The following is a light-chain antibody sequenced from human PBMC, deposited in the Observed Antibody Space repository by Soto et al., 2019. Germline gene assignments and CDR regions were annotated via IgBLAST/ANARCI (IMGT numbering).Light chain of an antibody. Sequence: QSVLTQPPSASGTPGQRVTISCSGSTSNIGSNSVNWYQQLPGTAPKLLLYSSDRRPSGVPDRFSGSKSGTSASLAINGLQPEDEADYYRNSLRVNHLYVFGSGTKLTVL. CDR3: NSLRVNHLYV. CDR2: SSD. J-gene: IGLJ1*01. V-gene: IGLV1-44*01. CDR1: TSNIGSNS.